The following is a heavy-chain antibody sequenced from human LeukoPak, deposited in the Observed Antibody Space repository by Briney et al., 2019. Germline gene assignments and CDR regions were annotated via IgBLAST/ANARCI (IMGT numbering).Heavy chain of an antibody. CDR1: GGSISSSSYY. D-gene: IGHD3-10*01. J-gene: IGHJ4*02. CDR3: ASSITMVRESPTYFDY. V-gene: IGHV4-39*07. CDR2: IYHSGTT. Sequence: LETLSLTCAVSGGSISSSSYYWGWIRQPPGKGLEWIANIYHSGTTFSNPTLTRRVTMSLDTSQNQFSLRLFSVSAADTAVYYCASSITMVRESPTYFDYWGQGTLVTVSS.